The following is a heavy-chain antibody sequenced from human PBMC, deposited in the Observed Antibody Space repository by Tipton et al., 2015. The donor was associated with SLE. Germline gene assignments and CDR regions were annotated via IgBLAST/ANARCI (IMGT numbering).Heavy chain of an antibody. Sequence: TLSLTCTVSGYSLSSAYYWGWIRQPPGRGLEWIGSVSHTGSSYYNPSLKSRVTISIDTSKNQFSLRLSSMTAADTAVYYCARHHGSGWLYGLDVWGQGTTVTVSS. D-gene: IGHD6-19*01. V-gene: IGHV4-38-2*02. J-gene: IGHJ6*02. CDR1: GYSLSSAYY. CDR3: ARHHGSGWLYGLDV. CDR2: VSHTGSS.